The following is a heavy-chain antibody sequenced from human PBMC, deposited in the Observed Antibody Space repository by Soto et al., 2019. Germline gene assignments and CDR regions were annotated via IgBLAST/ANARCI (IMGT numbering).Heavy chain of an antibody. CDR1: GFSFSDGA. D-gene: IGHD5-12*01. Sequence: WGTLRLTCAASGFSFSDGANSWVCHPPGQGQEWDSASSGSGHSTYYTESLKGRFTMYRDNSTNTLSLQVKSLRAEDTAVYYCVKWGYGVYEFAHQSGYYFFHGVDAWGQGTTVTVSS. V-gene: IGHV3-23*01. J-gene: IGHJ6*02. CDR2: SSGSGHST. CDR3: VKWGYGVYEFAHQSGYYFFHGVDA.